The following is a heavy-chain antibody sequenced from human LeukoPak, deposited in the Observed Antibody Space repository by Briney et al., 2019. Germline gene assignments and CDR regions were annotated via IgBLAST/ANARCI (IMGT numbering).Heavy chain of an antibody. D-gene: IGHD6-13*01. CDR1: VYTFTNYG. J-gene: IGHJ6*02. CDR2: ISAYSGDT. CDR3: ARMLRIAAAGSLFYYYAMDV. Sequence: ASVTVSCKASVYTFTNYGIIWVRQAPGQGLEWMGWISAYSGDTNYAQNLQGRVTMTTDTSTSTAYMELRSLKSDDTAIIFCARMLRIAAAGSLFYYYAMDVWGQGTTVTVSS. V-gene: IGHV1-18*01.